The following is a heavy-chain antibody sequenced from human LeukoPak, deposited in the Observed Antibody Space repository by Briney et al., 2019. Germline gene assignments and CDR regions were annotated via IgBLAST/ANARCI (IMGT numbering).Heavy chain of an antibody. D-gene: IGHD3-22*01. V-gene: IGHV3-30*18. CDR2: ISYDGSNK. CDR3: AKGYYYDSITYYHPEGPNDAFDV. CDR1: GFTFSSFG. J-gene: IGHJ3*01. Sequence: GGSLRLSCAASGFTFSSFGMNWVRQAPGKGLEWVAGISYDGSNKYYVDSVKGRFTISRDNSKNTLYLQVNSLRAEDTAVYYCAKGYYYDSITYYHPEGPNDAFDVWGQGTMVTVSS.